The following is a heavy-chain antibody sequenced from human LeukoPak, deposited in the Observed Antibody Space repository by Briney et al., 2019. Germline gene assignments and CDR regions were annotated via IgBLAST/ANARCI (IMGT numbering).Heavy chain of an antibody. CDR3: ARRDRYSSGQFDH. D-gene: IGHD5-18*01. Sequence: PGGSLRLSCAASGFTFSSYSMNWVRQSPGKGLEWIGSIHYTGDTYYNPSLKNRVTVSIDTSQNHFSLKVNSVTATDTAVYYCARRDRYSSGQFDHWGQGTLVTVSS. V-gene: IGHV4-39*02. CDR2: IHYTGDT. J-gene: IGHJ4*02. CDR1: GFTFSSYSMN.